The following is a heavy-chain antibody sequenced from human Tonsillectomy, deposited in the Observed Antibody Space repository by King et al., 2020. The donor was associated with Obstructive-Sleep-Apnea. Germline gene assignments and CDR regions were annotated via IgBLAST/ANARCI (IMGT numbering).Heavy chain of an antibody. V-gene: IGHV4-61*01. D-gene: IGHD2-21*02. J-gene: IGHJ3*02. CDR3: AREGLGDLGAFDI. CDR1: GGSVSSGSCY. CDR2: INYSGST. Sequence: VQLQESGPGLGKPSETLSLTGTVSGGSVSSGSCYWSWIREPPGKGLEWIWYINYSGSTNYKLSRKSRFTISVDTPKNQFSLKLSSVTAADTAVYYCAREGLGDLGAFDIWGQGTMVTVSS.